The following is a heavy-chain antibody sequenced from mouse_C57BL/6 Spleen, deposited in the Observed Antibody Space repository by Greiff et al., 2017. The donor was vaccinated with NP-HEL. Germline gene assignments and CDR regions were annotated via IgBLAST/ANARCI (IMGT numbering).Heavy chain of an antibody. CDR2: ISNGGGST. J-gene: IGHJ2*01. V-gene: IGHV5-12*01. CDR3: ARAYGSSPYYFDY. Sequence: EVQRVESGGGLVQPGGSLKLSCAASGFTFSDYYMYWVRQTPEKRLEWVAYISNGGGSTYYPDTVKGRFTISRDNAKNTLYLQMSRLKSEDTAMYYCARAYGSSPYYFDYWGQGTTLTVSS. CDR1: GFTFSDYY. D-gene: IGHD1-1*01.